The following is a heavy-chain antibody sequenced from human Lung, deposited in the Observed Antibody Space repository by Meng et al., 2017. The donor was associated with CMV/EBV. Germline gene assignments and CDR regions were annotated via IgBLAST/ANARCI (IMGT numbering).Heavy chain of an antibody. CDR2: MYYSGST. CDR1: GSMRNNGYA. V-gene: IGHV4-31*02. Sequence: GSMRNNGYAWSWIRQHPGKGLEWIGYMYYSGSTDYNPSLKSRVTISVDISKNQFSLKLTSVTAADTAVYYCARGGPGGSSSSRGFDPWGQGTLVTVSS. CDR3: ARGGPGGSSSSRGFDP. D-gene: IGHD2-2*01. J-gene: IGHJ5*02.